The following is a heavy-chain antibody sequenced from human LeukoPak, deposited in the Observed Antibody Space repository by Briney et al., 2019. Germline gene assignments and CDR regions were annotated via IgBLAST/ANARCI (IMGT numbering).Heavy chain of an antibody. D-gene: IGHD2-2*01. J-gene: IGHJ4*02. V-gene: IGHV1-18*01. CDR1: GYTFTSYG. CDR2: ISAYNGNT. Sequence: GASVKVSCKASGYTFTSYGISWVRQAPGQGLEWMGWISAYNGNTNYAQKLQGRVTMTTDTSTSTAYKELRSLRSDDTAVYYCAREYCSSTSCYLDYWGQGTLVTVSS. CDR3: AREYCSSTSCYLDY.